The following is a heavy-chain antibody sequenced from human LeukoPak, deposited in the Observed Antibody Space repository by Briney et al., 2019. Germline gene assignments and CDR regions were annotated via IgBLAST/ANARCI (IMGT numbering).Heavy chain of an antibody. CDR3: ARDHYYDSSGNYYGGYYFDY. V-gene: IGHV3-21*01. Sequence: GGSLRLSCAASEFTFSSFTMNCVRQAPGKGLEWVSSISSSSSYIYYADSVKGRFTISRDNGKNSLYLQMNSLRAEDTAVYYCARDHYYDSSGNYYGGYYFDYWGQGTLVTVSS. CDR1: EFTFSSFT. D-gene: IGHD3-22*01. CDR2: ISSSSSYI. J-gene: IGHJ4*02.